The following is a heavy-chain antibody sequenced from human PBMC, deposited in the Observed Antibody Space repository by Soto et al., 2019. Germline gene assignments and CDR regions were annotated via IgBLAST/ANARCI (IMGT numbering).Heavy chain of an antibody. D-gene: IGHD4-17*01. CDR1: GGTFSSYA. V-gene: IGHV1-69*13. Sequence: SVKVSCKASGGTFSSYAISWVRQAPGQGLEWMGGIIPIFGTANYAQEFQGRVTITADESTSTAYMELSSLRSEDTAVYYCARGVTTTAGDYFDYWGQGTPVTVSS. CDR2: IIPIFGTA. J-gene: IGHJ4*02. CDR3: ARGVTTTAGDYFDY.